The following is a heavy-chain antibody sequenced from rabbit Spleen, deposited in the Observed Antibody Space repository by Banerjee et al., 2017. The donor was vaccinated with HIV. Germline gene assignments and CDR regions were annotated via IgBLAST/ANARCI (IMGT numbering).Heavy chain of an antibody. CDR1: GFSFSSSDY. D-gene: IGHD1-1*01. V-gene: IGHV1S40*01. CDR3: ARNYVNVFDP. Sequence: QSLEESGGDLVKPGASLTLTCTASGFSFSSSDYMCWVRQAPGKGLEWIACIDTGDGDTYYANWAKGRFTISKTSSTTVTLQMTSLTAADTATYFCARNYVNVFDPWGPGTLVTVS. J-gene: IGHJ2*01. CDR2: IDTGDGDT.